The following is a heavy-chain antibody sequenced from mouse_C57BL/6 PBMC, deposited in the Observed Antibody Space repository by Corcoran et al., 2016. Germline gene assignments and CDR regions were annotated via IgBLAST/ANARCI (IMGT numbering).Heavy chain of an antibody. CDR3: ARWRDSSRAMYY. Sequence: QVQLQQPGPELVKPGASVKLPCKASGYTFTSYWMHWVKQRPGQGLEWIGNINPSNGGTNYNEKFKSKATLTVDKSSSTAYMQLSSLTSEDSAGYYCARWRDSSRAMYYWGQGTSVTVSS. CDR2: INPSNGGT. CDR1: GYTFTSYW. D-gene: IGHD3-2*02. J-gene: IGHJ4*01. V-gene: IGHV1-53*01.